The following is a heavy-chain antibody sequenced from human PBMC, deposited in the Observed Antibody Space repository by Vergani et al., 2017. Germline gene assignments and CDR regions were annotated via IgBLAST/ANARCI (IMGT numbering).Heavy chain of an antibody. J-gene: IGHJ5*02. V-gene: IGHV1-8*01. CDR1: GYSFTSHD. CDR2: MSPDSGNR. D-gene: IGHD4-11*01. CDR3: ARDYSNNNYFDP. Sequence: QVQLVQSGAEVKKPGASVQVSCEASGYSFTSHDIYWVRQAPGQGLEWMGWMSPDSGNRGFAQNFQGRISMTRNTSINTAYMELSSLTSEDTAIYYCARDYSNNNYFDPWGQGTLVTVSS.